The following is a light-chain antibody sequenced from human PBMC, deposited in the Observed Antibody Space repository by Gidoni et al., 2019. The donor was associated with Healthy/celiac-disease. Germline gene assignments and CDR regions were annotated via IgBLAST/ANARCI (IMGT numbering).Light chain of an antibody. Sequence: EIVMTQSPATLSVSPGERATLSCRASQSVSSNLAWYQQQHGQAPRLLIYGASTRATGIPARFSGSGSGTEFTLTISSLQSEDFAVYYCQQYNSWPRTWTFGQGTKVEIK. V-gene: IGKV3-15*01. CDR3: QQYNSWPRTWT. CDR1: QSVSSN. J-gene: IGKJ1*01. CDR2: GAS.